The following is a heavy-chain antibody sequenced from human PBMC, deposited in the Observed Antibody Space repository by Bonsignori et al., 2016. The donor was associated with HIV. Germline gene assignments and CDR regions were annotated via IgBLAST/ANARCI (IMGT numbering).Heavy chain of an antibody. CDR3: AKEGQPFVVPSYWYFDL. CDR1: GFTFSIYG. J-gene: IGHJ2*01. V-gene: IGHV3-30*02. Sequence: GESLKISCAASGFTFSIYGMHWVRQAPGKGLEWVAFIRYDGNNKYYADSVKGRFTISRDNSKNTLYLQMNSLRTDDTAVYFCAKEGQPFVVPSYWYFDLWGRGTLVTVSS. D-gene: IGHD2-2*01. CDR2: IRYDGNNK.